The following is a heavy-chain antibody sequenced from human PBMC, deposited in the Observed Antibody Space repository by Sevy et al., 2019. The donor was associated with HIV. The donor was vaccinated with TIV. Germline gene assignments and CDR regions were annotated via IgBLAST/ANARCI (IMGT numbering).Heavy chain of an antibody. D-gene: IGHD3-3*01. V-gene: IGHV4-4*02. CDR1: GGSIRNGHW. Sequence: SETLSLTCAVSGGSIRNGHWWNWVRQPPGKGLEWIGEIYHTGSTNYNPSLKSRVTISVDTSKNQFSLKLSSVTAADTAVYYCARGCRGRSTYYDFWSGSNWFDPWGQGTLVTVSS. CDR3: ARGCRGRSTYYDFWSGSNWFDP. J-gene: IGHJ5*02. CDR2: IYHTGST.